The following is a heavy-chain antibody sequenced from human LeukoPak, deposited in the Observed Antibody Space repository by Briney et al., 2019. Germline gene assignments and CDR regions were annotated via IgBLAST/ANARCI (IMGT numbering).Heavy chain of an antibody. CDR2: IYSGGST. D-gene: IGHD5-12*01. CDR3: AREQRGYDCYY. CDR1: GFTVSSNY. Sequence: GGSLRLSCAASGFTVSSNYMSWVRQAPGKGLEWVSGIYSGGSTYYADSVKGRFTISRDDSKNTLYLQMNSLRGEDTAVYYCAREQRGYDCYYWGQGTLVTVSS. V-gene: IGHV3-53*05. J-gene: IGHJ4*02.